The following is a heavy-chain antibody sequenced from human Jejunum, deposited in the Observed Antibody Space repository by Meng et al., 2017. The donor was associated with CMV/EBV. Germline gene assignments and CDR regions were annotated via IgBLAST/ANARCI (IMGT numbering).Heavy chain of an antibody. V-gene: IGHV4-59*01. CDR2: IYYSGST. CDR3: ARVGATSRFGAFDI. D-gene: IGHD1-26*01. J-gene: IGHJ3*02. CDR1: GGSLSSYF. Sequence: SGGSLSSYFWGWSRQPPGKGLEWIAYIYYSGSTNYNPSLRSRVTISVDTSRDQFSLRLSSVTAADTAVYYCARVGATSRFGAFDIWGQGTMVTVSS.